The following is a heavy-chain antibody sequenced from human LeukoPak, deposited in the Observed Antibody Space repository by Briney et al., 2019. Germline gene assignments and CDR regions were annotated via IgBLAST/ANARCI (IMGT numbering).Heavy chain of an antibody. V-gene: IGHV3-74*01. Sequence: TGGSLRLSCAASGFTLSSYWMHWVRRAPGKGLVWVSRIKADGSYTNYADSVKGQFTISRDNAKNTLYLQMNSLRAEDTAVYYCARGGSGSYSDYWGQGTLVTVSS. CDR1: GFTLSSYW. CDR2: IKADGSYT. J-gene: IGHJ4*02. CDR3: ARGGSGSYSDY. D-gene: IGHD1-26*01.